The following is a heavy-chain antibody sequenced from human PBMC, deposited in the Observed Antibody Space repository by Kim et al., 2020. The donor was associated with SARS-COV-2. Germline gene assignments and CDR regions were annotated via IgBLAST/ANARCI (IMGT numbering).Heavy chain of an antibody. CDR3: AKDLLQWFGEFSYGMDV. D-gene: IGHD3-10*01. V-gene: IGHV3-33*06. CDR1: GFTFSSYG. Sequence: GGSLRLSCAASGFTFSSYGMHWVRQAPGKGLEWVAVIWYDGSNKYYADSVKGRFTISRDNSKNTLYLQMNSLRAEDTAVYYCAKDLLQWFGEFSYGMDVWGQGTTVTVSS. J-gene: IGHJ6*02. CDR2: IWYDGSNK.